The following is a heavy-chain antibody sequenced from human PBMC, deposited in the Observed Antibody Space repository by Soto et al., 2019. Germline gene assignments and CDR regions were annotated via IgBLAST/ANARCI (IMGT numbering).Heavy chain of an antibody. D-gene: IGHD4-17*01. J-gene: IGHJ4*02. V-gene: IGHV3-23*01. CDR3: AKDREFDYGNDY. Sequence: LRLSCAASGFTFSSYAMSWVRQAPGKGLEWVSAISGSGGSTYYADSVKGRFTISRDNSKNTLYLQMNSLRAEDTAVYYCAKDREFDYGNDYWGQGTLVTVSS. CDR2: ISGSGGST. CDR1: GFTFSSYA.